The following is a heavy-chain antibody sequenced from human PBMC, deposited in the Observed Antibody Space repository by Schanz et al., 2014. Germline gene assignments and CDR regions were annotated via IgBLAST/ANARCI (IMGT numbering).Heavy chain of an antibody. CDR1: GPTFTSNA. CDR3: AKIWKAHHLTGRPGWSDGMDV. CDR2: IASGDSHT. Sequence: QPVESGVDVLQPGGSLRLSCSVSGPTFTSNAIHCVRQAPGKGLEWVATIASGDSHTFYAASVTGRFTISGDNYKNTLFMQMNSLRVEDTAIYYCAKIWKAHHLTGRPGWSDGMDVWGQGTTV. J-gene: IGHJ6*02. D-gene: IGHD3-3*01. V-gene: IGHV3-NL1*01.